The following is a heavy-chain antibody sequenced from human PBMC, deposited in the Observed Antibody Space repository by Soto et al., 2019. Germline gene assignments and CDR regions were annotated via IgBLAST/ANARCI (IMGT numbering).Heavy chain of an antibody. D-gene: IGHD2-21*02. Sequence: SETLSLTCAVSGGSISSGGYSWSWIRQPPGKGLEWIGYIYHSGSTYYNPSLKSRVTISVDRSKNQFSLKLSSATAADTAVYYCARGTSYCGGDCSYFQHWGQGTLVTVSS. CDR1: GGSISSGGYS. V-gene: IGHV4-30-2*01. CDR2: IYHSGST. J-gene: IGHJ1*01. CDR3: ARGTSYCGGDCSYFQH.